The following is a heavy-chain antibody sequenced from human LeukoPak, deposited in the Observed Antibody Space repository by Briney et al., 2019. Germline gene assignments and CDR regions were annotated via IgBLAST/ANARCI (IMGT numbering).Heavy chain of an antibody. V-gene: IGHV3-7*01. CDR1: GFTFSSSW. J-gene: IGHJ6*03. CDR2: IKQDGSEQ. CDR3: ARVGPSYYYYYMDA. Sequence: PGGSLRLSCSASGFTFSSSWMTWVRQAPGKGLEWVANIKQDGSEQYTADSLKGRFTISRDYDKKLVFLQMNSLRVDDTAVYYCARVGPSYYYYYMDAWGNGTTVIVSS.